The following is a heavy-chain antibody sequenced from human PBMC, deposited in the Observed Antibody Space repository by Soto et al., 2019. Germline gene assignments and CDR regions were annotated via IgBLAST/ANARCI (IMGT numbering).Heavy chain of an antibody. CDR1: GDSVVSENYY. J-gene: IGHJ4*02. Sequence: SETLSLTCTVSGDSVVSENYYLACIRQSPKKGLEWIGYIYYSGTTNYNSHLKSRVSLSVDTSRNQFSLSLTSVTAADTAVYFCARSQRGRTAFTFDYWGQGVLVTVSS. D-gene: IGHD1-26*01. CDR2: IYYSGTT. CDR3: ARSQRGRTAFTFDY. V-gene: IGHV4-61*01.